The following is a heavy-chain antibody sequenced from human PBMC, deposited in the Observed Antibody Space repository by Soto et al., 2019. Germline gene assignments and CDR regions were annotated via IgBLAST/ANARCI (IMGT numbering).Heavy chain of an antibody. CDR3: ARDAQEESYYYYSGLDV. Sequence: EVQLVESGGGLVQPGGSLTLSCAASGFTFTNYWMTWVRQAPGKGLEWLANINQDGSDKYFVDSVKGRFTISRDNAKKTVFLQMNRLRAEDTAVYFCARDAQEESYYYYSGLDVWGQGTSVTVSS. V-gene: IGHV3-7*03. J-gene: IGHJ6*02. CDR2: INQDGSDK. CDR1: GFTFTNYW.